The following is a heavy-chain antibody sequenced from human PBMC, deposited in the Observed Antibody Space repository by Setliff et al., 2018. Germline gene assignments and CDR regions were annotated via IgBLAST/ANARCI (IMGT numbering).Heavy chain of an antibody. CDR1: GDSISGVSHY. CDR2: IEYSANT. CDR3: ARHEFVVGYYGSVTYRHFDY. J-gene: IGHJ4*02. Sequence: SETLSLTCTVSGDSISGVSHYWGWMRQPPGRCLEWLGSIEYSANTFDNPSRKSRVTITVDTSKTQFSLQVTTLAATDTGLYICARHEFVVGYYGSVTYRHFDYWGQGILVTVSS. V-gene: IGHV4-39*01. D-gene: IGHD3-10*01.